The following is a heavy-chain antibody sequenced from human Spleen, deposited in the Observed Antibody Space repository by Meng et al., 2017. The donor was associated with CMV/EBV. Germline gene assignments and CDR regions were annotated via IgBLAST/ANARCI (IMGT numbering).Heavy chain of an antibody. D-gene: IGHD4-17*01. Sequence: GESLKISCAASGFTFSSYAMSWVRQAPGKGLEWVSAISGSGGSTYYADSEKGRFTISRDNSKNTLYLQMNSLRAEDTAVYYCAKVPIPDDSGDYFFDYWGHGTLVTVSS. CDR3: AKVPIPDDSGDYFFDY. CDR2: ISGSGGST. V-gene: IGHV3-23*01. CDR1: GFTFSSYA. J-gene: IGHJ4*01.